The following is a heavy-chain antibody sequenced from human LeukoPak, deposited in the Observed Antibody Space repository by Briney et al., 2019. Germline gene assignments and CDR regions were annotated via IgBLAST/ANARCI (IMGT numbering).Heavy chain of an antibody. Sequence: PGGSLRLSCAASGFTFSSYAMSWVRQAPGKGLEWVSAISGSGGSTYYADSVKGRFTISRDNSKNTLYLQMNSLRAEDTAVYYCAKTGGYSGYGPSDYWGQGTLVTVSS. CDR3: AKTGGYSGYGPSDY. CDR2: ISGSGGST. J-gene: IGHJ4*02. D-gene: IGHD5-12*01. CDR1: GFTFSSYA. V-gene: IGHV3-23*01.